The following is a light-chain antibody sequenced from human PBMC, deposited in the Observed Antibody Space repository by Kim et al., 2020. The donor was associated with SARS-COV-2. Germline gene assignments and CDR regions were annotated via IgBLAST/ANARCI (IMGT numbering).Light chain of an antibody. V-gene: IGKV3-11*01. J-gene: IGKJ1*01. Sequence: LCPEERAPLSTGARVTVITYISSYPQRPGHSPPRPIYDAAHTGPGTPERCSVSGSGTDFTLTLSRLEPEDFAVYYCQRNVRWRLSFGQGTKVDIK. CDR2: DAA. CDR3: QRNVRWRLS. CDR1: VTVITY.